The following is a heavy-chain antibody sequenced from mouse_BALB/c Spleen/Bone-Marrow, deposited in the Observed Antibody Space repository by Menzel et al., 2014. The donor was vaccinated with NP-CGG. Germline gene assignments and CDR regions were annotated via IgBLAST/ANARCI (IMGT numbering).Heavy chain of an antibody. Sequence: EVMLVESGGGLVQPGGSLILPCATSGFTFTDYYMSWVRQPPGKALEWLGFIRNKANGYTTEYSASVKGRFTISRDNSQSILYLQMNTLRAEDSATYYCARDMGLLRFDYWGQGTTLTVSS. CDR3: ARDMGLLRFDY. V-gene: IGHV7-3*02. CDR2: IRNKANGYTT. D-gene: IGHD1-1*01. J-gene: IGHJ2*01. CDR1: GFTFTDYY.